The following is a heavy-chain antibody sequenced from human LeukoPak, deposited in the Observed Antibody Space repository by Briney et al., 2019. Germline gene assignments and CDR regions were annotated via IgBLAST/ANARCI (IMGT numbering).Heavy chain of an antibody. CDR2: ISPYTGHT. Sequence: GASVKVSCKTYGPGFSSFVIAWVRQAPGQGLEWLGWISPYTGHTNYAPKFRGRVTMTTDTPTRTVYMDLRSLRSDDTAVYYCARGQVDTTMIIGGWFGHWGQGTLVIVSS. V-gene: IGHV1-18*04. CDR1: GPGFSSFV. J-gene: IGHJ5*02. CDR3: ARGQVDTTMIIGGWFGH. D-gene: IGHD5-18*01.